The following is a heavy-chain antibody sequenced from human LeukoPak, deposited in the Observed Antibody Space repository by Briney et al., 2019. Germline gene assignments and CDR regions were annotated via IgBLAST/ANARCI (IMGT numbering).Heavy chain of an antibody. D-gene: IGHD6-19*01. J-gene: IGHJ4*02. V-gene: IGHV3-66*01. CDR3: AKRDSSGSLPRLFDY. CDR2: IYSGGST. CDR1: GFTVSSNY. Sequence: GGSLRLSCAASGFTVSSNYMSWVRQAPGKGLEWVSVIYSGGSTYYADSVKGRFSISRDNSKNTLYLQMNSLRAEDTAVYYCAKRDSSGSLPRLFDYWGQGTLVTVSS.